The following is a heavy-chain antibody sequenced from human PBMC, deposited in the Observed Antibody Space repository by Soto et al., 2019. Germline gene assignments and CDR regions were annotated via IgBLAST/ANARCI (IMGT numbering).Heavy chain of an antibody. Sequence: PGGSLRLSCAAPGFTFSDYYMSWIRQAPGKGLEWVSYISSSSSYTNYADSVKGRFTISRDNAKNSLYLQMNSLRAEDTAVYYCGRVPLDGNYANGVDVWGQGTTVTVSS. CDR1: GFTFSDYY. D-gene: IGHD4-17*01. CDR2: ISSSSSYT. J-gene: IGHJ6*02. V-gene: IGHV3-11*06. CDR3: GRVPLDGNYANGVDV.